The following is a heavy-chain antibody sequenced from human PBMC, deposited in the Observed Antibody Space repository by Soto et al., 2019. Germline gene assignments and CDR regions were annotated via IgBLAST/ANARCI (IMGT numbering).Heavy chain of an antibody. D-gene: IGHD3-22*01. CDR1: GFTFSSYA. V-gene: IGHV3-30-3*01. CDR2: ISYDGSNK. CDR3: ARDYYYDSSGSSEYFDY. J-gene: IGHJ4*02. Sequence: LRLSCAASGFTFSSYAMHWVRQAPGKGLEWVAVISYDGSNKYYADSVKGRFTISRDNSKNTLYLQMNSLRAEDTAVYYCARDYYYDSSGSSEYFDYWGQGTLVTVSS.